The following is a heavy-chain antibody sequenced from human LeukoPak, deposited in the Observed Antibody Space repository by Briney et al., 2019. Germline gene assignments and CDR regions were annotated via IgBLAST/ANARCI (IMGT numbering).Heavy chain of an antibody. J-gene: IGHJ4*02. CDR1: GGTFSSYA. CDR3: ARGCSSGFDY. D-gene: IGHD2-2*01. Sequence: SVRVSCKASGGTFSSYAISWVRQAPGQGLEWVGRIIPIFGTANYAQKFQGRVTITTDESTSTAYMELSSLRSEDTAVYYCARGCSSGFDYWGQGTLVTVSS. CDR2: IIPIFGTA. V-gene: IGHV1-69*05.